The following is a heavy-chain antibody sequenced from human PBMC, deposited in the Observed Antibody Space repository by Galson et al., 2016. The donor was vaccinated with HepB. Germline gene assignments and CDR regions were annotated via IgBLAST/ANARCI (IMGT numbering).Heavy chain of an antibody. CDR3: ARVGYCSSTTCRQAYDY. D-gene: IGHD2-2*01. CDR2: TRNKANSYAT. Sequence: SLRLSCAASGFTFSTYWMHWVRQAPGKGLEWVGRTRNKANSYATEYAASVKGRFTISRDDSKNSLYLQMNSLKIEDTAVYYCARVGYCSSTTCRQAYDYWGQGTLVTVSS. V-gene: IGHV3-72*01. CDR1: GFTFSTYW. J-gene: IGHJ4*02.